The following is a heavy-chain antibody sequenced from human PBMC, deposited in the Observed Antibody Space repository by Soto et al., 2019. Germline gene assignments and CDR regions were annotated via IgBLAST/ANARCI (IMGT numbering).Heavy chain of an antibody. CDR3: ARDQTKWLTDAFDI. CDR2: ISPYNGNT. D-gene: IGHD5-12*01. Sequence: HVQLVQSGADVKKPGASLKVSCKASGYTFISYGVSWVRQAPGQGLEWLGWISPYNGNTNYAQKIQGRITMTTDTSTSTVYMDLRSLRTDDTAVYYCARDQTKWLTDAFDIWGQGTMVVVSS. J-gene: IGHJ3*02. CDR1: GYTFISYG. V-gene: IGHV1-18*01.